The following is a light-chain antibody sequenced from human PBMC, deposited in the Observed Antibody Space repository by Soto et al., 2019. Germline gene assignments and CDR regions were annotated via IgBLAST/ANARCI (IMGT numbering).Light chain of an antibody. CDR1: QGISSY. V-gene: IGKV1-9*01. J-gene: IGKJ5*01. Sequence: DIQMTQSPSSLSASVGDRVTITCRASQGISSYLAWYQQKPGKAPKLLIYAASTLQSGVPSRFSGSGFGTDFTLTISSLQPEDSAIYYCQQADTFPITFGQGTRLEIK. CDR3: QQADTFPIT. CDR2: AAS.